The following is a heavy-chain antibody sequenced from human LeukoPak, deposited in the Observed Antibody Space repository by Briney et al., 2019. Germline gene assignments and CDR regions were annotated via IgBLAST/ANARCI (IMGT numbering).Heavy chain of an antibody. V-gene: IGHV3-74*01. D-gene: IGHD3-10*01. CDR3: ARVATGSYDWFDP. J-gene: IGHJ5*02. Sequence: PGGSLRLSCAASGFTFDDYAMHWVRQAPGKGLAWVSRINSDGSTTSYADSVKGRFTISRDNAKNTLYLQMNSLRAEDTAVYFCARVATGSYDWFDPWGQGTLVTVSS. CDR1: GFTFDDYA. CDR2: INSDGSTT.